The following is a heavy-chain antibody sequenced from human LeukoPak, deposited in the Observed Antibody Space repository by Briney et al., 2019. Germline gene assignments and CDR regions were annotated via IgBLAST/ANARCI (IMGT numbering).Heavy chain of an antibody. J-gene: IGHJ4*02. D-gene: IGHD5-24*01. CDR3: AREMATITVLFDY. V-gene: IGHV1-69*05. CDR1: GGTFSSYA. Sequence: ASVKVSCKASGGTFSSYAISWVRQAPGQGLEWMGGIIPIFGTANYAQKFQGRVTITTDESTSTAYMELSSLRSEDTAVYYCAREMATITVLFDYWGQGTLVTVSS. CDR2: IIPIFGTA.